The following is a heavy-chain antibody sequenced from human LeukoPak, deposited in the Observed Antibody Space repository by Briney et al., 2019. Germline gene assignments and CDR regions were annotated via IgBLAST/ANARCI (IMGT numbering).Heavy chain of an antibody. Sequence: PSETLSLTCIVSGGSISSSRFYWGWIRQPPGQGLEWIGTIYYGGSTYYNPSLKSRVTISADTSKDQFSLNLSSVTAADTGVYYCARHVSSDLRIVVVTSDWYFDRWGRGTLVTVSS. CDR3: ARHVSSDLRIVVVTSDWYFDR. CDR1: GGSISSSRFY. V-gene: IGHV4-39*01. CDR2: IYYGGST. D-gene: IGHD2-21*02. J-gene: IGHJ2*01.